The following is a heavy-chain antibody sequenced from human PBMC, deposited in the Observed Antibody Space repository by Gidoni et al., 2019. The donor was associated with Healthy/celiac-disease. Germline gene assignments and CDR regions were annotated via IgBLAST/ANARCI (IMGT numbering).Heavy chain of an antibody. CDR1: GFTFSSDW. CDR3: ACGGAWYFDL. CDR2: IKQDGSEK. Sequence: EVQLVASGGGLVQPGGSLRLSCAASGFTFSSDWMSWVRQAPGKGLEWVANIKQDGSEKYYVDSVKGRFTISRDNAKNSLYLQMNSLRAEDTAVYYCACGGAWYFDLWGRGTLVTVSS. J-gene: IGHJ2*01. D-gene: IGHD3-16*01. V-gene: IGHV3-7*01.